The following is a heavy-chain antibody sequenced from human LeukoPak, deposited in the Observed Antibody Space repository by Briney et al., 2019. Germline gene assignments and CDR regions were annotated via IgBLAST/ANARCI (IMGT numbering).Heavy chain of an antibody. D-gene: IGHD3-22*01. V-gene: IGHV3-23*01. Sequence: GGSLTLSCAASGFTFSSFALSWVRQAPGKGLEWVSGVSYTRVATYYADSVKGRFTISRDDSQNILYLQMNGLRAEDTAVYFCARAASGYYLFDYWGQGTLVTVSS. J-gene: IGHJ4*02. CDR2: VSYTRVAT. CDR3: ARAASGYYLFDY. CDR1: GFTFSSFA.